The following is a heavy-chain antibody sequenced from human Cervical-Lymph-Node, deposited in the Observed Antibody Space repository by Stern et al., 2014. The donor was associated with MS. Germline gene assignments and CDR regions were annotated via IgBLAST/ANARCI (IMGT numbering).Heavy chain of an antibody. D-gene: IGHD1-14*01. CDR1: GFKFSIYW. V-gene: IGHV5-51*01. CDR3: ARQTTAWASDV. J-gene: IGHJ4*02. Sequence: EVHLVESGAELIRPGESLKISCKGSGFKFSIYWIAWVRQMPGKGLEWMGIISPGDSVTRYSPSFQGQVTMSADKSTSPAYLHWSSLNASDTAMYFCARQTTAWASDVWGQGTLVTVSS. CDR2: ISPGDSVT.